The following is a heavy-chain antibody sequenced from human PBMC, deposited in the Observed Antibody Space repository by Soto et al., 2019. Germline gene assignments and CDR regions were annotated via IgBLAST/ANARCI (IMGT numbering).Heavy chain of an antibody. D-gene: IGHD2-15*01. J-gene: IGHJ4*02. V-gene: IGHV1-2*04. Sequence: ASVKVSCKASGYTFTGYYMHWVRQAPGQGLEWMGWINPNSGGTNYAQKFQGWVTMTRDTSISTAYMELSRLRSDDTAVYYCARDKRGATAHFDYWGQGTLATVSS. CDR2: INPNSGGT. CDR1: GYTFTGYY. CDR3: ARDKRGATAHFDY.